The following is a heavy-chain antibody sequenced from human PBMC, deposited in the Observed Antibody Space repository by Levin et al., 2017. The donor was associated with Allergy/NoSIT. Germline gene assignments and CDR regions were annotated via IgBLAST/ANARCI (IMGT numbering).Heavy chain of an antibody. Sequence: GESLKISCAASGFTFSSYAMSWVRQAPGKGLEWVSTTSGSGGSTFYADSVKGRFTISRDNSKNTLYLQMNSLRAEDTAVYFCAKGHVWGPFDYGGQGTLVTVSS. CDR2: TSGSGGST. CDR3: AKGHVWGPFDY. D-gene: IGHD3-16*01. CDR1: GFTFSSYA. V-gene: IGHV3-23*01. J-gene: IGHJ4*02.